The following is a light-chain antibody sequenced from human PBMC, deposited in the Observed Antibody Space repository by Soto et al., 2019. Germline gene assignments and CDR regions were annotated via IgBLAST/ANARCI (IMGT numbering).Light chain of an antibody. Sequence: QAVVTQEPSLTVSPGGTVTLTCGSSTGAVTSGHYPFWFQQKPGQAPRTLIYDTSNKHSRTPARFSGSLLGGKAALTLSGAQPEDEADYYCLIAYSGVVVFGGGTKLTVL. CDR1: TGAVTSGHY. CDR3: LIAYSGVVV. J-gene: IGLJ2*01. CDR2: DTS. V-gene: IGLV7-46*01.